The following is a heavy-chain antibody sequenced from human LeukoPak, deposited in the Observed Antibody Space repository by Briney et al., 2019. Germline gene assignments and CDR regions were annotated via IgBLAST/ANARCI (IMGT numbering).Heavy chain of an antibody. CDR3: ARSDYDYVWGSYRSYAFDI. J-gene: IGHJ3*02. D-gene: IGHD3-16*02. V-gene: IGHV4-59*01. CDR1: GGSISSYY. CDR2: IYYSGST. Sequence: PSETLSLTCTVSGGSISSYYWSWIRQPPGKGLEWIGYIYYSGSTNYNPSLKSRVTISVDTSKNQFSLKLSSVTAADTAVYYCARSDYDYVWGSYRSYAFDIWGQGTMVTISS.